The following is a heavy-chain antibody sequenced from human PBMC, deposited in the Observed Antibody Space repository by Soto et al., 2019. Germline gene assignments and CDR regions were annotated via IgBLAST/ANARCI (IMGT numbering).Heavy chain of an antibody. Sequence: QVQLVESGGGVIQPGKSLRLSCEASGFRFSNYGMHWVRLAPGRGLEWVAVISYDGSTKYYGDSVKGRFTISRDNSINSLYRQMNSLRAEDTPLYCCAKDQISHFWSGFPPYCSYTMDAWGPGTTVTVSS. CDR3: AKDQISHFWSGFPPYCSYTMDA. V-gene: IGHV3-30*18. CDR1: GFRFSNYG. D-gene: IGHD3-3*02. J-gene: IGHJ6*02. CDR2: ISYDGSTK.